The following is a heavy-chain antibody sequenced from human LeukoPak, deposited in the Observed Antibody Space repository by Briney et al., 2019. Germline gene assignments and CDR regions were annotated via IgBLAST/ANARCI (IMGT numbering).Heavy chain of an antibody. D-gene: IGHD5-18*01. CDR3: TTIKRGNIFGYFDF. CDR1: GGSMTTHH. Sequence: SDTLSLTCTVSGGSMTTHHWNWIGQTPGKGLEWIGYVFDSGRTKENPSLKSRVTLSADTSKNQLSLRLSSVTAADTAVYYCTTIKRGNIFGYFDFWGQGILVTVSS. V-gene: IGHV4-59*07. CDR2: VFDSGRT. J-gene: IGHJ4*02.